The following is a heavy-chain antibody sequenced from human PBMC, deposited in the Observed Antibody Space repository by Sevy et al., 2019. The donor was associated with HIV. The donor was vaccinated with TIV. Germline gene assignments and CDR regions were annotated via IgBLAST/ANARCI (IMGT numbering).Heavy chain of an antibody. CDR1: GGSISGYY. J-gene: IGHJ4*02. D-gene: IGHD3-16*02. Sequence: SETLYLTCTVSGGSISGYYWSWIRQPPGKGLEWIGYIYYSGSTNYNPSLKNRVTMSVDTSKNQFSLKMSSVTAADTAVYYCARTPVIMITSGGVIALRQFDFWGQGTLVTVSS. CDR2: IYYSGST. CDR3: ARTPVIMITSGGVIALRQFDF. V-gene: IGHV4-59*01.